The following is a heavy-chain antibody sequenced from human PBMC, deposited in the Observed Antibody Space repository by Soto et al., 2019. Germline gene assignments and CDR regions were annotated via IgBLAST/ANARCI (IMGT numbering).Heavy chain of an antibody. D-gene: IGHD2-8*01. V-gene: IGHV4-39*01. CDR3: ARHKPGYCTNGVCSDFDY. J-gene: IGHJ4*02. CDR2: IYYSGST. CDR1: GGSISSSSYY. Sequence: SETLSLTCTVSGGSISSSSYYWGWIRQPPGKGLEWIGSIYYSGSTYYNPSLKSRVTISVDTSKNQFSLKLSSVTAADTAVYYCARHKPGYCTNGVCSDFDYWGTGPLVTVFS.